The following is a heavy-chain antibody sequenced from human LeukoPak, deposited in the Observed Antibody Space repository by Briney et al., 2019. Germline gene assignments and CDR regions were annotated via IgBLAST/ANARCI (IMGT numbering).Heavy chain of an antibody. Sequence: SETLSLTCSVSGGSISSGGYYWTWIRQHPGKGLEWIGYIYYSGSIYYNPSLKSRALISVDTSKNQFFLKLNSVSAADTAVYYCARGTDVTARPGHYYYGMDVWGQGTTVTVSS. CDR1: GGSISSGGYY. CDR3: ARGTDVTARPGHYYYGMDV. D-gene: IGHD6-6*01. CDR2: IYYSGSI. J-gene: IGHJ6*02. V-gene: IGHV4-31*03.